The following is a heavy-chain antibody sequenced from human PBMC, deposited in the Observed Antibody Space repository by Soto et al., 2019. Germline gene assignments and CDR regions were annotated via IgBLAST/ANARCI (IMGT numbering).Heavy chain of an antibody. J-gene: IGHJ4*02. CDR2: VSYHGINK. CDR1: GFSFSSYA. CDR3: AREKGTISTPNGLDY. V-gene: IGHV3-30-3*01. Sequence: PGGSLRLSCAASGFSFSSYAMHWVRQAPGKGLEWVAVVSYHGINKYYADSVKGRFTVSKDNSKNTLSLQMNSLRAEDTAVYYCAREKGTISTPNGLDYWGQGTLVTVSS. D-gene: IGHD1-1*01.